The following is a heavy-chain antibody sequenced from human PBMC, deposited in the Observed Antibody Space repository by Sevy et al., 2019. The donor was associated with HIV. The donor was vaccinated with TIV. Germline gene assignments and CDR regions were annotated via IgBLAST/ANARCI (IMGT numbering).Heavy chain of an antibody. CDR2: IYYSGST. CDR1: GGSISSGDYY. V-gene: IGHV4-30-4*01. Sequence: SETLSLTCTVSGGSISSGDYYWSWIRQPPGKGLEWIGYIYYSGSTYYNPSLKSRVTISVDTSKNQFSLKLSSVTAADTAVYYCARAQYASPIGVRVVVAATTTYYFDYWGQGTLVTVSS. D-gene: IGHD2-15*01. CDR3: ARAQYASPIGVRVVVAATTTYYFDY. J-gene: IGHJ4*02.